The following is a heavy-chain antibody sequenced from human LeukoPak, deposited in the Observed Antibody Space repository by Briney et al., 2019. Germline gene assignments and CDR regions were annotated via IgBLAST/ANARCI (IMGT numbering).Heavy chain of an antibody. V-gene: IGHV3-30*04. D-gene: IGHD5-12*01. CDR2: ISYDGSNK. Sequence: AGSLRLSCAASGFTFSSYAMHWVRRAPGKGLGRVAVISYDGSNKYYADSVKGRFTISRDNSKNTLYLQMNSLRAEDTAVYSRARDGYPNLPPLDCWGQGTLVTVSS. J-gene: IGHJ4*02. CDR1: GFTFSSYA. CDR3: ARDGYPNLPPLDC.